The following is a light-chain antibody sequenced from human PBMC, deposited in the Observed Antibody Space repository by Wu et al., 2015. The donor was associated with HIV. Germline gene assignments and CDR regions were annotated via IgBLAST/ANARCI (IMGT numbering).Light chain of an antibody. Sequence: EVVVTQTPATLSVSPGERATLSCRASQSVGTNLAWYQQKPGQAPRLLIYDASTRATGIPTRFSGSGSGTDFTLTISSLQSEDFAVYYCQQYNNWPPLYTFGQGTKLEIK. J-gene: IGKJ2*01. V-gene: IGKV3-15*01. CDR2: DAS. CDR1: QSVGTN. CDR3: QQYNNWPPLYT.